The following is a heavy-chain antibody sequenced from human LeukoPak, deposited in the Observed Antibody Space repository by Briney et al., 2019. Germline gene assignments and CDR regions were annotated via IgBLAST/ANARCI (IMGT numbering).Heavy chain of an antibody. V-gene: IGHV3-23*01. Sequence: GGSLRLSCTASGFTFSDYYMSWIRQAPGKGLEWVSAISGSGGSTYYADSVKGRFTISRDNSKNTLYLQMNSLRAEDTAVYYCAKDPHIVVVPAAIDYWGQGTLVTVSS. D-gene: IGHD2-2*02. J-gene: IGHJ4*02. CDR3: AKDPHIVVVPAAIDY. CDR2: ISGSGGST. CDR1: GFTFSDYY.